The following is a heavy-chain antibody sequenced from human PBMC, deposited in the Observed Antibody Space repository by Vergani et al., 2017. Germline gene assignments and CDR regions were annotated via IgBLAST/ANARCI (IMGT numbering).Heavy chain of an antibody. CDR3: ARQEYCSSTSCYAVDY. CDR2: IYYSGST. J-gene: IGHJ4*02. D-gene: IGHD2-2*01. Sequence: QLQLQESGPGLVKPSETLSLTCTVSGGSISSSSYYWGWIRQPPGKGLEWIGSIYYSGSTYYNPSLKSRVTISVDTSKNQFSLKLSSLTAADTAVYYCARQEYCSSTSCYAVDYWGQGTLVTVSS. CDR1: GGSISSSSYY. V-gene: IGHV4-39*01.